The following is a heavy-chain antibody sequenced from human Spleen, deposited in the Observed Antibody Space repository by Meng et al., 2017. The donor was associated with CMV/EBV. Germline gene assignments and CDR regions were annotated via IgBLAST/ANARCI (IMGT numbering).Heavy chain of an antibody. J-gene: IGHJ4*02. Sequence: GGSLRLSCAASGFTFTNYGIHWARQAPGKGLEWVAFIRNDESNKYYGDSVKGRFTISRDNSKNTVYLQMNSLRAEDTAVYYCAKDNPALAFWGQGILVTVSS. V-gene: IGHV3-30*02. D-gene: IGHD3-3*02. CDR2: IRNDESNK. CDR1: GFTFTNYG. CDR3: AKDNPALAF.